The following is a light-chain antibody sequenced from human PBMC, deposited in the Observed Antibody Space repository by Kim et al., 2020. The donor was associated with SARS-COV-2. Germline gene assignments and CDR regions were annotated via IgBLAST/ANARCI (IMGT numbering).Light chain of an antibody. CDR2: QDS. CDR3: QAWDSSTGV. J-gene: IGLJ3*02. V-gene: IGLV3-1*01. CDR1: KLGDKY. Sequence: SVSPGQTASITCSGDKLGDKYACWYQEKPGQSPVLVIYQDSKRPSGSPERFSGSNSGNTATLTISGTQAMDEADYYCQAWDSSTGVFGGGTKVTVL.